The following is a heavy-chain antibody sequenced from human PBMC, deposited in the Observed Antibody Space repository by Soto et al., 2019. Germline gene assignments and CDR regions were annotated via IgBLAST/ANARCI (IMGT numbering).Heavy chain of an antibody. V-gene: IGHV4-30-4*01. CDR1: GGSISSGDYY. CDR2: IYYSGST. D-gene: IGHD2-15*01. Sequence: PSETLSLTCTVSGGSISSGDYYWSWIRQPPGKGLEWIGYIYYSGSTYYNPSLKSRVTISVDTSKNQFSLKLSSVTAADTAVYYCARDCSGGSCSAPYYYYGMDVWGQGTTVTVSS. J-gene: IGHJ6*02. CDR3: ARDCSGGSCSAPYYYYGMDV.